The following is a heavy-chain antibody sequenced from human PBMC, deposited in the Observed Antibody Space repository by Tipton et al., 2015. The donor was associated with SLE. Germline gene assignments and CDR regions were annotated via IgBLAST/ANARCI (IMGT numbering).Heavy chain of an antibody. V-gene: IGHV1-18*01. CDR3: ARGSLALSGWFQGYYFDS. J-gene: IGHJ4*02. D-gene: IGHD6-19*01. CDR2: ISTYSGVT. Sequence: QLVQSGAEVKKPGASVRVSCKASGFTFSNSGISWVRQAPGQGLEWMGWISTYSGVTNYAPTLQDRVTMTTDTSTSTAYMELRSLRSDDTAVYYCARGSLALSGWFQGYYFDSWGPGTLVTASS. CDR1: GFTFSNSG.